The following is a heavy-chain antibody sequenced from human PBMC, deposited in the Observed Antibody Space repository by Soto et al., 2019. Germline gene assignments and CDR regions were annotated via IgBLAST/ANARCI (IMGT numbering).Heavy chain of an antibody. Sequence: GGSLRLSCAASGFTFSSYGMHWVRQAPGKGLEWVAVIWYDGSNKYYADSVKGRFTISRDNSKNTLYLQMNSLRAEDTAVYYCARDPLRGYSYGANDYWGQGTLVTVSS. CDR2: IWYDGSNK. CDR3: ARDPLRGYSYGANDY. CDR1: GFTFSSYG. V-gene: IGHV3-33*01. D-gene: IGHD5-18*01. J-gene: IGHJ4*02.